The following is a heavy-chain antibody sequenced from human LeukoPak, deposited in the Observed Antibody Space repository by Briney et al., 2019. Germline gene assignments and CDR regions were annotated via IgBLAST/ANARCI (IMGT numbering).Heavy chain of an antibody. D-gene: IGHD3-22*01. CDR1: GFTFDDYG. Sequence: GGSLRLSRAASGFTFDDYGMSWVRQAPGKGLEWVSGINWNGGSTGYADSVKGRFTISRDNAKNSLYLQMNSLRAEDTALYYCARVRPGTDDYDSSGYYYDAFDIWGQGTMVTVSS. J-gene: IGHJ3*02. CDR2: INWNGGST. V-gene: IGHV3-20*04. CDR3: ARVRPGTDDYDSSGYYYDAFDI.